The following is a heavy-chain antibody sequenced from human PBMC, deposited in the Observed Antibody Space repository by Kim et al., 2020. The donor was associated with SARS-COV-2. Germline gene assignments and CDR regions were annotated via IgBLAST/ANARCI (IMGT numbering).Heavy chain of an antibody. V-gene: IGHV4-31*03. CDR3: ARIPHSADGWGDFDS. J-gene: IGHJ4*01. D-gene: IGHD3-16*01. CDR1: GGSISTVGYS. Sequence: SETLSLTCTVSGGSISTVGYSWTWIRQYPGKGLEWIGYIFSSGRAKYNPSLSSRLIISPDTSKNQFSLTLSSVTAADTAVYYCARIPHSADGWGDFDSWG. CDR2: IFSSGRA.